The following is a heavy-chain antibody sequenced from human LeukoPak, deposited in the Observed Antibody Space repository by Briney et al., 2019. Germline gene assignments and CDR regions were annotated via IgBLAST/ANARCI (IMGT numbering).Heavy chain of an antibody. Sequence: PGGSLRLSCAASGFTFSSYGMSWVRQAPGKGLEWVSAISGSGGSTYYADSVKGRFTISRDNSKNTLYLQMNSLRAEDTAVYYCAKDEEYGGYCGYWGQGTLVTVSS. CDR1: GFTFSSYG. J-gene: IGHJ4*02. V-gene: IGHV3-23*01. D-gene: IGHD5-12*01. CDR3: AKDEEYGGYCGY. CDR2: ISGSGGST.